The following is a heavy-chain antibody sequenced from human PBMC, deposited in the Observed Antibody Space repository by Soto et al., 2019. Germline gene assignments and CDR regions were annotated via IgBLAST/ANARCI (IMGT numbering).Heavy chain of an antibody. CDR1: GGSFSGYY. V-gene: IGHV4-34*01. CDR2: INHSGST. J-gene: IGHJ6*02. CDR3: ARARTIFGVVTPPTMDV. Sequence: SETLSLICAVYGGSFSGYYWSWIRQPPGKGLEWIGEINHSGSTNYNPSLKSRVTISVDTSKNQFSLKLSSVTAADTAVYYCARARTIFGVVTPPTMDVWGQGTTVTVSS. D-gene: IGHD3-3*01.